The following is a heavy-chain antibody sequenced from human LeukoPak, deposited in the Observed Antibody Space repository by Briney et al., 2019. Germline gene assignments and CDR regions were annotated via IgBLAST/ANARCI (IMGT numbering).Heavy chain of an antibody. J-gene: IGHJ2*01. CDR3: ARGRSAGYFDL. CDR1: GGSFSGYY. Sequence: SETLSLTCAVYGGSFSGYYWGWIRQPPGKGLEWIGEINHSGSTNYNPSLKSRVTISVDTSKNQFSLKLSSVTAADTAVYYCARGRSAGYFDLWGRGTLVTVSS. CDR2: INHSGST. D-gene: IGHD3-10*01. V-gene: IGHV4-34*01.